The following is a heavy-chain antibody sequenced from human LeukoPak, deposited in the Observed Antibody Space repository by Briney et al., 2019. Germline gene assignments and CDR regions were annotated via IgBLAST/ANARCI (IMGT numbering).Heavy chain of an antibody. Sequence: ASVTVSCKSSGYTFTIYGISWVRQAPGQGLEWMGGISAYNGNTNYAQKLQGRVTMTTDTSTSTAYMELRSLRSDDTAVYYCARERDFWSGYGFDYWGQGTLVTVSS. CDR1: GYTFTIYG. CDR2: ISAYNGNT. D-gene: IGHD3-3*01. J-gene: IGHJ4*02. V-gene: IGHV1-18*01. CDR3: ARERDFWSGYGFDY.